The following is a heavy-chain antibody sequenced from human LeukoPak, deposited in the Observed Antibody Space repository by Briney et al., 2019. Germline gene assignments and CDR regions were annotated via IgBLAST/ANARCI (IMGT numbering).Heavy chain of an antibody. V-gene: IGHV3-7*03. J-gene: IGHJ4*02. CDR3: ARKTVVRSYFDY. D-gene: IGHD4-23*01. CDR1: GFTFSSYG. Sequence: GRSLRLSCAASGFTFSSYGMHWVRQAPGKGLEWVANIKQDGSDKYYVDSVKGRFTISRDNAKNSLYLQINSLRAEDTAVYYCARKTVVRSYFDYWGQGTPVTVSS. CDR2: IKQDGSDK.